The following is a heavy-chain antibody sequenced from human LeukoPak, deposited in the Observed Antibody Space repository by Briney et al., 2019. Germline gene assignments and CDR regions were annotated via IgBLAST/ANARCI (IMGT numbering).Heavy chain of an antibody. CDR3: ARALRTAARSEYYYYMDF. V-gene: IGHV1-69*05. CDR1: GGTFSSYA. CDR2: IIPIFGTA. J-gene: IGHJ6*03. Sequence: SVKVSCKASGGTFSSYAISWVRQAPGQGLEWMAAIIPIFGTANYAQKFQGRVTITTDESTSTAYMELSSLRSEDTAVYYCARALRTAARSEYYYYMDFWRKVTTVTVSS. D-gene: IGHD6-6*01.